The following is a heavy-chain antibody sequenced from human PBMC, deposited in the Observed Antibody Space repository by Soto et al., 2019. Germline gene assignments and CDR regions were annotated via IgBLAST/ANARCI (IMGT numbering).Heavy chain of an antibody. CDR1: GGSVSSGGYY. V-gene: IGHV4-31*03. Sequence: QVQLQESGPGLVKPSQTLSLTCTVSGGSVSSGGYYWSWIRQHPGKGLEWIGYISYSGSTYYNPPLKSRPTISVDTSKNQFALKLSSVTAADTAVYYCARALPSYYYYGMDVWGQGTTVTVSS. CDR2: ISYSGST. J-gene: IGHJ6*02. CDR3: ARALPSYYYYGMDV.